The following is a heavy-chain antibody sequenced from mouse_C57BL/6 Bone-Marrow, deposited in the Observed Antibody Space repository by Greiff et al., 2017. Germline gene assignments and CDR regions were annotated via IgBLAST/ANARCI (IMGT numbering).Heavy chain of an antibody. D-gene: IGHD2-10*01. CDR1: GFTFSSYG. Sequence: EVKLMESGGDLVKPGGSLKLSCAASGFTFSSYGMSWVRQTPDKRLEWVATISSGGSYTYYPHSVKGRFTISRDNAKNTMYLQLSSLKSEDTAMXYCARHPYRGDFDYWGQGTTLTVSS. J-gene: IGHJ2*01. CDR3: ARHPYRGDFDY. CDR2: ISSGGSYT. V-gene: IGHV5-6*01.